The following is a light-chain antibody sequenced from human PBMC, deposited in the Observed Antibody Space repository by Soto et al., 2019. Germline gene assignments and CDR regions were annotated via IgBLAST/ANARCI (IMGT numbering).Light chain of an antibody. CDR2: GAY. Sequence: ELFMTQSPATLSLPPRPAAXLSGRASKSVSTTVAWYHQKPGQAPRLLVYGAYTRATGIPARFSGSGAGTDFTLTITSLKSEDFGVYFCQQYKDWPTTFGQGTKV. J-gene: IGKJ1*01. CDR1: KSVSTT. CDR3: QQYKDWPTT. V-gene: IGKV3-15*01.